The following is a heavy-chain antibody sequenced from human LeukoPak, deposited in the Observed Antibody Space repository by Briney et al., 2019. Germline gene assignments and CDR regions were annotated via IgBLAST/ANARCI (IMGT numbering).Heavy chain of an antibody. J-gene: IGHJ5*02. CDR1: GGSFSGYY. V-gene: IGHV4-34*01. D-gene: IGHD2-15*01. Sequence: SETLSLTCAVSGGSFSGYYWSWIRQPPGKGLEWIGEINHSGSTNYNPSLKSRVTISVDTSKNQFSLKLSSVTAADTAVYYCARGVLVVVGNPAGWFDPWGQGTLVTVSS. CDR3: ARGVLVVVGNPAGWFDP. CDR2: INHSGST.